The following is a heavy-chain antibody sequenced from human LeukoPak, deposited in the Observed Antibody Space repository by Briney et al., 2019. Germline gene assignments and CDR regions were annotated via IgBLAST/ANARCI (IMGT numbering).Heavy chain of an antibody. D-gene: IGHD2-2*01. CDR3: ARADINLRRYQLLP. Sequence: ASVKVSCKASGYTFTSYDINWVRQATGQGLEWMGWMNPNSGNTGYAQKFQGRVTITRNTSISTAYMELSSLRSEDTAVYYCARADINLRRYQLLPWGQGTLVTVSS. CDR1: GYTFTSYD. J-gene: IGHJ5*02. V-gene: IGHV1-8*03. CDR2: MNPNSGNT.